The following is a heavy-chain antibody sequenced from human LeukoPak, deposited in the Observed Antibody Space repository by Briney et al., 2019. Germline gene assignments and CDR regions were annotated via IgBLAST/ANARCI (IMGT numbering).Heavy chain of an antibody. J-gene: IGHJ3*01. CDR3: ARDPAWNASDV. V-gene: IGHV1-2*02. CDR1: GYTFDNYY. D-gene: IGHD1-1*01. Sequence: GASVKVSCKASGYTFDNYYIHWVRQARGQGLEWAGRINPDKGDTTYARRFQGRVTMTRDTSTNTAYMELRRLTSDDAAVYYCARDPAWNASDVWGQGTLVTVS. CDR2: INPDKGDT.